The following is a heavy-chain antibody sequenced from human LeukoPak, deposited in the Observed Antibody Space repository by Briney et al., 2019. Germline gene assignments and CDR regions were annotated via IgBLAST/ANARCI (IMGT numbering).Heavy chain of an antibody. D-gene: IGHD1-26*01. J-gene: IGHJ2*01. Sequence: GGSLRLSCTVAGFTVSSTYMTWVRQAPEKGLEWVSIIYSGGNTYYADSVSGRFTISRDNSKNTVYLQMNSLRADDTAVYYCARSHILGYWYFDLWGRGTLVTVSS. CDR1: GFTVSSTY. V-gene: IGHV3-53*01. CDR3: ARSHILGYWYFDL. CDR2: IYSGGNT.